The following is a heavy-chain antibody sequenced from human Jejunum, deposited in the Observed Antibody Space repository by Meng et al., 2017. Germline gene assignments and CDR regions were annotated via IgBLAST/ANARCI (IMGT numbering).Heavy chain of an antibody. CDR3: ARGNEYSNYGADF. J-gene: IGHJ4*02. Sequence: QVKLKQWGAGRLKPSETLSLPCAVYGGSISDYYWTWIRQPPGTGLEWIGEINDSGSTNYNPSLKSRVTISVDTSKSQFYLRVSSVTTADTAVYYCARGNEYSNYGADFWGQGTLVTVSS. CDR1: GGSISDYY. V-gene: IGHV4-34*01. CDR2: INDSGST. D-gene: IGHD4-11*01.